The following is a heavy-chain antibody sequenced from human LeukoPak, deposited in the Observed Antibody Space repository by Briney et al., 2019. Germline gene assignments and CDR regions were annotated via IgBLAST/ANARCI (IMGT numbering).Heavy chain of an antibody. V-gene: IGHV4-59*08. CDR3: ARGNRGVLRYFDWLPDFDY. Sequence: SETLSLTCTVCGGTISSYYWRWIRQPPGKGLEWIGYMYYSGSTNYNPSLKSRVTISVDTSKNQFSLKLSSVTAADTAVYYCARGNRGVLRYFDWLPDFDYWGQGTLVTVSS. D-gene: IGHD3-9*01. CDR1: GGTISSYY. CDR2: MYYSGST. J-gene: IGHJ4*02.